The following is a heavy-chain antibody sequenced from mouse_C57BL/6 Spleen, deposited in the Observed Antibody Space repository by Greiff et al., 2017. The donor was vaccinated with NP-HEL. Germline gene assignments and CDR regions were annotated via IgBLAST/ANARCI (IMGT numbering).Heavy chain of an antibody. CDR1: GYSITSGYY. V-gene: IGHV3-6*01. Sequence: EVKLLESGPGLVKPSQSLSLTCSVTGYSITSGYYWNWIRQFPGIKLEWMGYISYDGSNNYNPSLKNRISITRDTSKNQFFLKLNSVTTEDTATYYCAIITTGAWFAYWGQGTLVTVSA. CDR3: AIITTGAWFAY. D-gene: IGHD1-1*01. J-gene: IGHJ3*01. CDR2: ISYDGSN.